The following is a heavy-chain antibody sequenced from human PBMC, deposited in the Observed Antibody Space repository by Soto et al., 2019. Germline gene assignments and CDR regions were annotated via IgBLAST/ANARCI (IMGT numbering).Heavy chain of an antibody. D-gene: IGHD2-15*01. J-gene: IGHJ4*02. Sequence: QVQLQKSGSGLVKPSQTLSLTCAVSGGSISSGGYSWSWIRQPPGKGLEWIGYIYHSGSTYYNPSIKSRVTISVDRSKNQFSLKLSSVTAADTAVYYCAAGGGLPRYYWGQGNLVTVSS. V-gene: IGHV4-30-2*02. CDR3: AAGGGLPRYY. CDR2: IYHSGST. CDR1: GGSISSGGYS.